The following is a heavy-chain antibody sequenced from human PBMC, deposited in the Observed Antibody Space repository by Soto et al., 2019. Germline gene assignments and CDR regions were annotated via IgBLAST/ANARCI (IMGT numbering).Heavy chain of an antibody. CDR2: IYYSGST. D-gene: IGHD5-18*01. J-gene: IGHJ4*02. Sequence: PSETLSLTCTVSGGSISSGDYYWSWIRQPPGKGLEWIGYIYYSGSTYYNPSLKSRVTISVDTSKNQFSLKLSSVTAADTAVYYCARGSGYSYGSDYWGQGTLVTVSS. CDR3: ARGSGYSYGSDY. CDR1: GGSISSGDYY. V-gene: IGHV4-30-4*01.